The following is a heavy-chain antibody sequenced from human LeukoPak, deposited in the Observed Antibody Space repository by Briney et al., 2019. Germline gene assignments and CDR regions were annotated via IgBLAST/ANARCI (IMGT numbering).Heavy chain of an antibody. J-gene: IGHJ6*02. Sequence: QTGGSLRLSCAASGFALSSHWMTWVRQVPGRGPEWVANVNRDGSETYYLDSVKGRFTISKDNAMNSLYLQMNSLRAEDTALYHCARNNGMDVWGQGTTVIVSS. CDR3: ARNNGMDV. CDR1: GFALSSHW. CDR2: VNRDGSET. V-gene: IGHV3-7*03.